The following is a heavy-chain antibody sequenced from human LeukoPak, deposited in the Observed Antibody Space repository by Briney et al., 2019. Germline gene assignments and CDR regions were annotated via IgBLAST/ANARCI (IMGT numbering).Heavy chain of an antibody. Sequence: GGSLRLSCAASGFTFRSYWMHWVRQAPGKGLVWVSRINDDGSGTTYADSVKGRFTISRDNAKNTLYLQMNSLRADDTAVYYCARVGAYSSGPTDYWGQGTLVTVSS. D-gene: IGHD6-19*01. CDR2: INDDGSGT. J-gene: IGHJ4*02. CDR3: ARVGAYSSGPTDY. CDR1: GFTFRSYW. V-gene: IGHV3-74*01.